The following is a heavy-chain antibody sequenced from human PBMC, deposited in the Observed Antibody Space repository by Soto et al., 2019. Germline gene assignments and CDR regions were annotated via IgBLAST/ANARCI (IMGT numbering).Heavy chain of an antibody. CDR3: ARVLGKRTQVFGDAVDI. CDR1: GGSITNDS. D-gene: IGHD3-16*01. J-gene: IGHJ3*02. Sequence: QVQLQESGPGVVKPSETLSLTCTVSGGSITNDSWTWIRQSPGKGLEWIGYLYNSGNNIYIPSLMSRVTISVDTSRQTFALDLKSVTGADTAGYYCARVLGKRTQVFGDAVDIWGHGTKVAVSS. CDR2: LYNSGNN. V-gene: IGHV4-59*01.